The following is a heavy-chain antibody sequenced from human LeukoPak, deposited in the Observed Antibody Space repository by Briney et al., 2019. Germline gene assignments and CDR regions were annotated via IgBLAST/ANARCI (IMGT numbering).Heavy chain of an antibody. V-gene: IGHV3-30-3*01. J-gene: IGHJ4*02. D-gene: IGHD5-12*01. CDR1: GFTFSNYA. Sequence: PGTSLRLSCAASGFTFSNYAMHWVRQAPGKGLEGVATISYDGSNTYYADSVKGRFTISRDNSKNTLCLQMNSLRPEDTAVFYCARGRNLVATSGYFDYWGQGTLVTVSS. CDR2: ISYDGSNT. CDR3: ARGRNLVATSGYFDY.